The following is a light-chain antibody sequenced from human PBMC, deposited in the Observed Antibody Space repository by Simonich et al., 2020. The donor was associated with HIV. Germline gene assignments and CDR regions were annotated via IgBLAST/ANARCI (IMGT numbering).Light chain of an antibody. J-gene: IGKJ5*01. V-gene: IGKV1-33*01. CDR2: DAS. Sequence: DIQMTQSPSSLSESVGDRVTITCQASQDINNYLNWYQQKPGKAPKLLIYDASNLETGVPSRFSGSGSGTIFSFTISSLQPEDIATYYCQQYDDVPVTFGQGTRLDSK. CDR1: QDINNY. CDR3: QQYDDVPVT.